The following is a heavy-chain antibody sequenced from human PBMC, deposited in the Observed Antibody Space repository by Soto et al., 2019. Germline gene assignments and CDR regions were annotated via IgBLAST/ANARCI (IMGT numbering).Heavy chain of an antibody. Sequence: LRLSCAASGFSFSSFALSCVRQSPGKGLEWVAAVSGRGGDTYYANSVKGRFTISRDNSQNTLFLQMNSLRAEDSAIYYCAKDPNYDFWSGFSAVYFDYWGQGALVTVSS. CDR1: GFSFSSFA. CDR3: AKDPNYDFWSGFSAVYFDY. CDR2: VSGRGGDT. J-gene: IGHJ4*02. V-gene: IGHV3-23*01. D-gene: IGHD3-3*01.